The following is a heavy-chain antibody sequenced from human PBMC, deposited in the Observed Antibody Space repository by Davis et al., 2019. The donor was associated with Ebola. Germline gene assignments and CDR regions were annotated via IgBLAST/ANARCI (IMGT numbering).Heavy chain of an antibody. J-gene: IGHJ4*02. CDR2: IYSDGNT. V-gene: IGHV3-53*01. CDR3: ARGQITMVRGVIITAYYFDY. D-gene: IGHD3-10*01. Sequence: GESLKISCAASGFSVSGYSMTWVRQAPGKGLEWVSVIYSDGNTYTADSVKGRFTMSRDNSKNTVYLQMNNLRPEDTALYYCARGQITMVRGVIITAYYFDYWGQGTLVTVSS. CDR1: GFSVSGYS.